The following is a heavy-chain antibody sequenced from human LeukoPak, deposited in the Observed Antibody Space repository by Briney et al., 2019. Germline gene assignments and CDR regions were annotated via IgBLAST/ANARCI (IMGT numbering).Heavy chain of an antibody. CDR2: IYYSGST. CDR1: GGSISSYY. J-gene: IGHJ4*02. CDR3: ASRSSIWSGYQDTLYYFDS. V-gene: IGHV4-59*01. Sequence: SETLSLTCTVSGGSISSYYWSWIRQPPGKRLEWIGHIYYSGSTNYNPSLKSRVTISVDTSKNQFPLKLSSVTAADTAVYYCASRSSIWSGYQDTLYYFDSWGQGTLVTVSS. D-gene: IGHD3-3*01.